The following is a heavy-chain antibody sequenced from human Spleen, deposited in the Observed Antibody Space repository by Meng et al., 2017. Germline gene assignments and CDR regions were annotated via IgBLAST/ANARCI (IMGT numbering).Heavy chain of an antibody. CDR3: VRSSAWVRTGFDP. V-gene: IGHV4-39*01. J-gene: IGHJ5*02. CDR2: IGHSGFT. D-gene: IGHD6-19*01. CDR1: GGSISTSGYY. Sequence: QPQLQESGPGLVRPSEALSLTCSVSGGSISTSGYYWGWIRQPPGKGLEWIGSIGHSGFTYYTPSLKSRVTVSIDTSRNQFSLWLTSVTAADTAMYYCVRSSAWVRTGFDPWGQGTLVTVSS.